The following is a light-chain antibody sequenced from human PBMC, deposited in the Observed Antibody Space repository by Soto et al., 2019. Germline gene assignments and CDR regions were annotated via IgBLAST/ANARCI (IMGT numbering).Light chain of an antibody. CDR1: QGIRND. V-gene: IGKV1-6*01. Sequence: PSSLSASVRDIVTITCRASQGIRNDLAWYQQKPGRAPRLLIFAASTLQSGVPSRFSGSGAGTDFTLTISSLQPEDFATYYCLQAYNYPRTFGQGTKV. CDR2: AAS. CDR3: LQAYNYPRT. J-gene: IGKJ1*01.